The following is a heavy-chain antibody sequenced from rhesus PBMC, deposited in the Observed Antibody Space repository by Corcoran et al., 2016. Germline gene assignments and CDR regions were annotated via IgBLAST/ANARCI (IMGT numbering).Heavy chain of an antibody. V-gene: IGHV3-30*01. CDR2: IKRKAECGTE. CDR1: GFTFSNSW. Sequence: EVQLVESGGGLVQPGGSLRLSCAASGFTFSNSWMSWARQAPGKGLEWVARIKRKAECGTEDDAASVQGRFTISRDESKNTLYLQMNSLKTEDTAVYYCTTRIAADWGQGVLVTVSS. D-gene: IGHD6-13*01. J-gene: IGHJ4*01. CDR3: TTRIAAD.